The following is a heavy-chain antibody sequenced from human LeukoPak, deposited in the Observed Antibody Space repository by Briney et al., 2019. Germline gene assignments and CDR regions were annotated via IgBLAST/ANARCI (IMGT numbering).Heavy chain of an antibody. CDR3: AKREYSYGLYYFDY. D-gene: IGHD5-18*01. CDR1: GFTFSSYA. V-gene: IGHV3-23*01. CDR2: ISGSGGST. Sequence: GGSLRLSCAASGFTFSSYAMSWVRQAPGKGLEWVSAISGSGGSTYYADSVKGRFTISRDNSKNTLYLQMNSLRAEDTAVHYCAKREYSYGLYYFDYWGQGTLVTVSS. J-gene: IGHJ4*02.